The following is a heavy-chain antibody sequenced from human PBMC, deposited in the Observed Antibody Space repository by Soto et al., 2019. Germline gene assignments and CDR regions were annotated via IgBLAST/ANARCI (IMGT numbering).Heavy chain of an antibody. J-gene: IGHJ4*02. Sequence: EVQLVESGGGLVQPGGSLRLSCAASGFTFSSYEMNWVRQAPGKGLEWVSYISSSGSTIYYADSMKGRFTISRDNAKKSLFLQMDSLRAEDTAVYYCAREVRDGSNFDYWGQGTLVTVSS. V-gene: IGHV3-48*03. CDR1: GFTFSSYE. CDR2: ISSSGSTI. D-gene: IGHD4-4*01. CDR3: AREVRDGSNFDY.